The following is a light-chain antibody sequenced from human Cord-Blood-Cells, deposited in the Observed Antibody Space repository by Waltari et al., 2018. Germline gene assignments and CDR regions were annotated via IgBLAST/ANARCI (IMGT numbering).Light chain of an antibody. Sequence: EIVMTQSTATMSVSPGERATLSCRASQSVSSNLAWYQQKPGQAPRLLIYGASTRATGIPARFSGSGSGTEFTLTISSLQSEDFAVYYCQQYNNWPLPFGGGTKVEIK. CDR3: QQYNNWPLP. J-gene: IGKJ4*01. CDR1: QSVSSN. CDR2: GAS. V-gene: IGKV3-15*01.